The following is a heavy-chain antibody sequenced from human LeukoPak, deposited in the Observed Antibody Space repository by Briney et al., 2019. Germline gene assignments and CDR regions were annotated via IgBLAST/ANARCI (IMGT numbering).Heavy chain of an antibody. J-gene: IGHJ3*02. V-gene: IGHV3-33*01. CDR3: ATREGDAFYI. CDR2: IWYDESNK. CDR1: GFSFSIYG. Sequence: HSGGSLRLSCAASGFSFSIYGMHWVRQAPGKGLEWVALIWYDESNKYYADSVKGRFTISRDNSKNTLYLQMNSLRVEDTAVYYFATREGDAFYIWGQGTMVTVSS.